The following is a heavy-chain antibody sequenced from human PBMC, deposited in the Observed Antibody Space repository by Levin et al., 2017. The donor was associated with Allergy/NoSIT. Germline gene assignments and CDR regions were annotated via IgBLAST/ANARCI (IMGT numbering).Heavy chain of an antibody. CDR1: GFTFSSYG. CDR3: ARDPGGEVYGEIDY. J-gene: IGHJ4*02. CDR2: IWYDGSNK. Sequence: GESLKISCAASGFTFSSYGMHWVRQAPGKGLEWVAVIWYDGSNKYYADSVKGRFTISRDNSKNTLYLQMNSLRAEDTAVYYCARDPGGEVYGEIDYWGQGTLVTVSS. V-gene: IGHV3-33*01. D-gene: IGHD4-17*01.